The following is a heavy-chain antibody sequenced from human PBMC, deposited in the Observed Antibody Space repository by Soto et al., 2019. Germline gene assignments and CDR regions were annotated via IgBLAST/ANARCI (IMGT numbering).Heavy chain of an antibody. J-gene: IGHJ3*02. V-gene: IGHV1-69*13. CDR1: GGTFSSYA. D-gene: IGHD2-2*01. Sequence: ASVKVSCKASGGTFSSYAISWVRQAPGQGLEWMGGIIPIFGTANYAQKFQGRVTITADESTSTAYMELSSLRSEDAAVYYCARDGGYCSSTSPRDCDAFDIWGQGTMVTVSS. CDR2: IIPIFGTA. CDR3: ARDGGYCSSTSPRDCDAFDI.